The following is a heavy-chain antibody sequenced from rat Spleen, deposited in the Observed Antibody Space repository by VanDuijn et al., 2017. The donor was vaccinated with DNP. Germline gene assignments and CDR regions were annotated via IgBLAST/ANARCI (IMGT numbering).Heavy chain of an antibody. V-gene: IGHV5-22*01. J-gene: IGHJ2*01. D-gene: IGHD4-3*01. CDR2: ISYEGSIT. CDR1: GFTFSDYY. CDR3: AKDYHSGAFDY. Sequence: EVQLVESGGGLVQPGRSLKLSCAASGFTFSDYYMAWVRQAPKKGLECVAYISYEGSITSYGDSVKGRFTISRDNAENTVYLQMNSLRSEDTATYYCAKDYHSGAFDYWGQGVMVTVSS.